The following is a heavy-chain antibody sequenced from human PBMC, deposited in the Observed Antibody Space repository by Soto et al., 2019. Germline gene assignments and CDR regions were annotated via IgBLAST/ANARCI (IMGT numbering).Heavy chain of an antibody. Sequence: QVQLVESGGGVVQPGRSLKLSCVASGFTLSNYALHWVRQAPGKGPEWMAFISNDGSNKLYADSVKGRFTISRDNSKNTLYLEMNCLRPEDTAVFYCARAGGGYLDYWGQGTLVTVSS. CDR3: ARAGGGYLDY. J-gene: IGHJ4*02. CDR1: GFTLSNYA. CDR2: ISNDGSNK. V-gene: IGHV3-30*04. D-gene: IGHD3-22*01.